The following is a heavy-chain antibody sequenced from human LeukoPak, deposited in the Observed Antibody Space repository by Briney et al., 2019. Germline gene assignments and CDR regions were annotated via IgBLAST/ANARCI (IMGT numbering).Heavy chain of an antibody. CDR2: IYYNGIT. Sequence: PSETLSLTCTVSGGSISSYYWGWIRQPPGKGLEWVGYIYYNGITNYNPSLESRVTISVDTSKNQFSLKLSSVTAADTAVYYCTRDDAVPVIGHGMGVWGQGTTVTVSS. CDR1: GGSISSYY. D-gene: IGHD3-16*02. CDR3: TRDDAVPVIGHGMGV. V-gene: IGHV4-59*12. J-gene: IGHJ6*02.